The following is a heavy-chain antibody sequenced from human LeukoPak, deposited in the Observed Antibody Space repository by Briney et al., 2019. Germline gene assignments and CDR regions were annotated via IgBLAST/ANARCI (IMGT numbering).Heavy chain of an antibody. J-gene: IGHJ4*02. V-gene: IGHV4-4*07. Sequence: SETLSLTCTVSGGSFSTYYWSWIRQPAGKGLEWIGHIYTSGTTNYNPSLKSRVTMSIDTSKNQFFLKLSSVTAADTAVYYCARGLVIAVTGWGQWELPPAGHDYWGQGTLVTVSS. CDR1: GGSFSTYY. D-gene: IGHD1-26*01. CDR2: IYTSGTT. CDR3: ARGLVIAVTGWGQWELPPAGHDY.